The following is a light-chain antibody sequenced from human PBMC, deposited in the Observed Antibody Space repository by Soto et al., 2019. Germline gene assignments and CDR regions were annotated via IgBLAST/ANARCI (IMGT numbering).Light chain of an antibody. V-gene: IGKV3-15*01. CDR1: QSVNTN. CDR2: GAS. CDR3: QQYKNWPPVT. Sequence: ETVMTQSPATLSVSLGERATLSCRASQSVNTNLAWYHQKPGQAPRLLIYGASIRATGVPARFSGSGSGTDFTLTISSLQPEDFAVYFCQQYKNWPPVTFGGGTKVDIK. J-gene: IGKJ4*01.